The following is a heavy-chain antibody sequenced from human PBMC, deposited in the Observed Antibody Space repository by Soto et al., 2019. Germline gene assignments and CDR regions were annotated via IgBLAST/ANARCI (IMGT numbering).Heavy chain of an antibody. Sequence: QITLKESGPTLVKPTQTLTLTCTFSGFSLTGSGVGVGWIRQPPGKALEWLALIYWDDDKRYSPSLKSRLTIXXDXSIXQVALTMTNMDPVDTATYYCARFLWSDTSLYYFDYWGQGTLVTVSS. CDR2: IYWDDDK. D-gene: IGHD3-3*01. CDR1: GFSLTGSGVG. J-gene: IGHJ4*02. V-gene: IGHV2-5*02. CDR3: ARFLWSDTSLYYFDY.